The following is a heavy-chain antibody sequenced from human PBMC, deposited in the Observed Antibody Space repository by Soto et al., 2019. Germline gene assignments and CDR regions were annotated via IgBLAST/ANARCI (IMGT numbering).Heavy chain of an antibody. CDR2: IIPVLDVT. CDR3: ARGGKLGGGLDV. Sequence: QAQLVQSGAEVKKPGSSVKVSCKASGGTFNRETFSWVRQAPGQGLQWMGRIIPVLDVTEYPQNFQGRVTITADTSTSTVYLALSGLGSDDTAVYYCARGGKLGGGLDVWGKGTPVIVSS. J-gene: IGHJ6*04. CDR1: GGTFNRET. V-gene: IGHV1-69*02. D-gene: IGHD3-10*01.